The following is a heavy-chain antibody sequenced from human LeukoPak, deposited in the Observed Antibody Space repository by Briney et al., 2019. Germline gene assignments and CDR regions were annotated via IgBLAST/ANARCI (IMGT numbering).Heavy chain of an antibody. J-gene: IGHJ5*02. CDR2: ISYDGSNK. CDR1: GFAFSSYG. D-gene: IGHD3/OR15-3a*01. Sequence: GGSLRLSCAASGFAFSSYGMHWVRQAPGKGLEWVAVISYDGSNKYYADSVKGRFTISRDNSKNTLYLQMNSLRAEDTAVYYCAGTNWFDPWGQGTLVTVSS. CDR3: AGTNWFDP. V-gene: IGHV3-30*03.